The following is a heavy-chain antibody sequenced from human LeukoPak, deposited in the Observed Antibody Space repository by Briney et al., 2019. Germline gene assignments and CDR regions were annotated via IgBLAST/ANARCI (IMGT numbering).Heavy chain of an antibody. CDR3: ARIRNDILTGYYPPYYYYYYMDV. J-gene: IGHJ6*03. CDR1: GGSISSSSYY. Sequence: SETLSLTCTVSGGSISSSSYYWGWIRQPPGKGLEWVGSIYYSGSTYYNPSLKSRLTMSVDTSKNQFSLKLSSVTAADTAVYYCARIRNDILTGYYPPYYYYYYMDVWGKGTTVTISS. D-gene: IGHD3-9*01. V-gene: IGHV4-39*07. CDR2: IYYSGST.